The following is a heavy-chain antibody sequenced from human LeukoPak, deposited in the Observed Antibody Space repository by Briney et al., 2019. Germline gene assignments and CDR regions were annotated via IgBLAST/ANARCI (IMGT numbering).Heavy chain of an antibody. CDR3: ARRGSDY. J-gene: IGHJ4*02. CDR1: GFTFSEYY. Sequence: PGGSLRLSCAVSGFTFSEYYMIWIRRTPGKGLEWLSYISSSGNTIYYADSVKGRLTISRDNANNSLYLQMNSLRPEDTAVYYCARRGSDYWGQGTLVTVSS. V-gene: IGHV3-11*04. CDR2: ISSSGNTI.